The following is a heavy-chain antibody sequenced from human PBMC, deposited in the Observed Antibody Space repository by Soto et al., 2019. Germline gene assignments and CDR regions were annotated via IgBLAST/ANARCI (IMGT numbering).Heavy chain of an antibody. CDR2: IYYSGST. V-gene: IGHV4-59*01. CDR1: GGSISSYY. D-gene: IGHD1-26*01. J-gene: IGHJ4*02. CDR3: ARDRGGAIDY. Sequence: SETLSLSCTVSGGSISSYYWSWIRQPPGKGLEWIGYIYYSGSTNYNPSLKSRVTISVDTSKNQFSLKLSSVTAADTAVYYCARDRGGAIDYWGQGTLVTVSS.